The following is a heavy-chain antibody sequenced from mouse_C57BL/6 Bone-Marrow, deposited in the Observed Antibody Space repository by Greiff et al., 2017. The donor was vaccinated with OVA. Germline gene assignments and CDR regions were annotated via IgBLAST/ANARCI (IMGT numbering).Heavy chain of an antibody. CDR2: IDPENGDT. CDR3: TTDYDYDGFDY. V-gene: IGHV14-4*01. J-gene: IGHJ2*01. Sequence: EVQLQQSGAELVRPGASVKLSCTASGFNIKDDYMHWVKQRPEQGLEWIGWIDPENGDTEYASKFQGKATLTADTSSNTAYLQRSSLTSEDTAVYFCTTDYDYDGFDYWGQGTTLTVSS. D-gene: IGHD2-4*01. CDR1: GFNIKDDY.